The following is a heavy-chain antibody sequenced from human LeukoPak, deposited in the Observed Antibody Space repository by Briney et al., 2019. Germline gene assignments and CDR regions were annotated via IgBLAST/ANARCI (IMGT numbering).Heavy chain of an antibody. CDR1: GGTFSSYA. D-gene: IGHD3-3*01. CDR2: IIPIFGTA. V-gene: IGHV1-69*13. Sequence: GASVKVSCKASGGTFSSYAISWVRQAPGQGLEWMGGIIPIFGTANYAQKFQGRVTITADESTSTAYMELSSLRSEDTAVYYCARAVRSLGYYYYYMDVWGKGTTVTVSS. CDR3: ARAVRSLGYYYYYMDV. J-gene: IGHJ6*03.